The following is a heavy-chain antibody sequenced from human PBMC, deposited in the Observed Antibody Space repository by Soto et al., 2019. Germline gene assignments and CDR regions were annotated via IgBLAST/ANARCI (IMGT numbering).Heavy chain of an antibody. CDR2: ISAYNGNT. CDR1: GYTFTSYG. CDR3: ARSNAVTTSRRTYNYYYMDV. V-gene: IGHV1-18*01. J-gene: IGHJ6*03. Sequence: ASVKVSCKASGYTFTSYGISWVRQAPGQGLEWMGWISAYNGNTNYAQKLQGRVTMTTDTSTSTAYMELRSLRSDDTAVYYCARSNAVTTSRRTYNYYYMDVWGKGTTVTVSS. D-gene: IGHD4-17*01.